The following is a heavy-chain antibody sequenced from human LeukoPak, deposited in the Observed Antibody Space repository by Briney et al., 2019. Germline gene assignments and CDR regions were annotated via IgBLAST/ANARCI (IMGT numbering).Heavy chain of an antibody. D-gene: IGHD3-10*01. J-gene: IGHJ4*02. CDR3: ARLSMVRGVITPFDY. CDR1: GGSLSRYY. CDR2: IYYSGRT. V-gene: IGHV4-59*08. Sequence: SQTLSLTCTVSGGSLSRYYWSWVREPPGKGLEWSGYIYYSGRTNYNPSLKSRVTISVDTSKNQFSLKLSSVTAADTAVYYCARLSMVRGVITPFDYWGEGTLVTVCS.